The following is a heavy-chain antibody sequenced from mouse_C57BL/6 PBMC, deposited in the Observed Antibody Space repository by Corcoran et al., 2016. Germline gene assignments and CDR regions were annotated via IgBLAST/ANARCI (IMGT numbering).Heavy chain of an antibody. CDR2: IYPGDGDT. CDR3: APAYYSNYYVDY. Sequence: QVQLQQSGAELVKPGASVKISCKASGYAFSSYWMNWVKQRPGKGLEWIGQIYPGDGDTNYNGKFKGKATLTADKSSSTAYMQLSSLTSEDSSVYFCAPAYYSNYYVDYWGQGTTLTVSS. J-gene: IGHJ2*01. D-gene: IGHD2-5*01. V-gene: IGHV1-80*01. CDR1: GYAFSSYW.